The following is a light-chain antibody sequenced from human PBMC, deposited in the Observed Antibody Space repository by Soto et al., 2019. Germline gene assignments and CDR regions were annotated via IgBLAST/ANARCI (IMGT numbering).Light chain of an antibody. V-gene: IGLV3-21*02. CDR2: DDS. CDR1: NIGSKS. Sequence: SYELTQPPSVSVAPGQTARITCGGNNIGSKSVHWCQQKPGQAPVLVVYDDSDRPSGIPERFSGSNSGNTATLTISRVEAGDEADYYCQVWDSSSDHWVFGGGTKVTVL. J-gene: IGLJ3*02. CDR3: QVWDSSSDHWV.